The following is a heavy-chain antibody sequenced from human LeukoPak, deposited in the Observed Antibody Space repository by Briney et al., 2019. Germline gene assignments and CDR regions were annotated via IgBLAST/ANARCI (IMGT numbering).Heavy chain of an antibody. J-gene: IGHJ4*02. D-gene: IGHD1-14*01. CDR1: GFIFDDYA. CDR3: AKDRRNDFDY. CDR2: ISWNSGSI. V-gene: IGHV3-9*01. Sequence: GGSLRLSCTVSGFIFDDYAMHWVRQAPGKGLEWVSGISWNSGSIGYADSVKGRFTISRDNAKNSLYLQMNSLRGDDTALYYCAKDRRNDFDYWGQGTLVTVSS.